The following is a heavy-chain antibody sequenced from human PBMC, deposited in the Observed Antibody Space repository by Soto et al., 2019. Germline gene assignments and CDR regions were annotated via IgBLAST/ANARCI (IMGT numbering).Heavy chain of an antibody. J-gene: IGHJ4*02. Sequence: TSETLSLTCTVSRGSISSSSYYWGWIRQPPGKGLEWVGIIYYSGSTYYNPSLKSRVTISVETSKNQYSLKLSAVTAADTAVYYCARRSTVTYDYWGQGILVTVSS. D-gene: IGHD4-17*01. CDR2: IYYSGST. CDR3: ARRSTVTYDY. CDR1: RGSISSSSYY. V-gene: IGHV4-39*01.